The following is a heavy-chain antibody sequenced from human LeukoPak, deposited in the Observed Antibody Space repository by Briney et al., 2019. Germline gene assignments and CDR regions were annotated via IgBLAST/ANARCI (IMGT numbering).Heavy chain of an antibody. J-gene: IGHJ5*02. D-gene: IGHD3-16*01. V-gene: IGHV3-23*01. CDR1: GFTLSSYA. Sequence: GGSLRLSCAASGFTLSSYAMSWVRQAPGKGLEWVSAISDSGNTYHADSVKGRFTISRDSSKNTLYLQMNSLRAEDTAVYYCARVWGLNWFDPWGQGTLVTVSS. CDR3: ARVWGLNWFDP. CDR2: ISDSGNT.